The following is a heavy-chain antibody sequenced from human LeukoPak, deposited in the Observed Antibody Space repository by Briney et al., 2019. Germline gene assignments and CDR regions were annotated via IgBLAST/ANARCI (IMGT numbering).Heavy chain of an antibody. CDR3: ARDKGTSYLSSFDY. D-gene: IGHD6-6*01. CDR1: GFTFSTYA. CDR2: ISSSSYI. J-gene: IGHJ4*02. V-gene: IGHV3-21*01. Sequence: PGGSLRLSCAASGFTFSTYAMNWVRQAPGKGLEWVSFISSSSYIYYADSVKGRFTISRDNAKNSLYLQMNSLRAADTAVYYCARDKGTSYLSSFDYWGQGTLVTVSS.